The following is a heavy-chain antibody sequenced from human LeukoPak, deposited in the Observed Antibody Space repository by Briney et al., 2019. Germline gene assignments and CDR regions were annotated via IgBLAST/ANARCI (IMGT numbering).Heavy chain of an antibody. Sequence: SQTLSLTCAVSGGSISSGGYSWSWIRQPPGTGLEWIGYIYHSGSTYYNPSLKSRVTISVDRSKNQFSLKLSSVTAADTAVYYCASIVVVPAAKFVAQGNYYYGMDVWGQGTTVTVSS. CDR2: IYHSGST. D-gene: IGHD2-2*01. J-gene: IGHJ6*02. CDR3: ASIVVVPAAKFVAQGNYYYGMDV. CDR1: GGSISSGGYS. V-gene: IGHV4-30-2*01.